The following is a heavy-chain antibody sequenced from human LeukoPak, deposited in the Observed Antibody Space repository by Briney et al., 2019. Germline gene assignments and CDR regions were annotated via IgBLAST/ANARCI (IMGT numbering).Heavy chain of an antibody. D-gene: IGHD2-21*02. CDR1: GGSISSHY. J-gene: IGHJ4*02. CDR2: IYYTGST. V-gene: IGHV4-59*08. CDR3: AIAYCGGDCYSVGHFDY. Sequence: PSETLSLTCTVSGGSISSHYWSWMRQPPGKGLEWIGYIYYTGSTNYNPSLKSRVTISADTSKNQFSLKLTSVTAADTAVYYCAIAYCGGDCYSVGHFDYWGQGTLVTVSS.